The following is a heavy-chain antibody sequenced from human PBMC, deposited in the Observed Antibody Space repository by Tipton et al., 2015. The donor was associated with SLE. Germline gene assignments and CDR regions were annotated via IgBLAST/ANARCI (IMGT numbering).Heavy chain of an antibody. CDR2: IYYSGST. CDR3: ARTSEEFDY. Sequence: LRLSCTVSGGSISSSSYYWGWIRQPPGKGLEWIGSIYYSGSTYYNPSLKSRVTISVDTSKNQFSLKLSSVTAADTAVYYCARTSEEFDYWGQGTLVTVSS. CDR1: GGSISSSSYY. V-gene: IGHV4-39*07. J-gene: IGHJ4*02.